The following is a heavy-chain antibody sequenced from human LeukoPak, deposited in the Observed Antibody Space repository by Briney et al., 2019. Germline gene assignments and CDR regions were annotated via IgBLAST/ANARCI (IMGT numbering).Heavy chain of an antibody. V-gene: IGHV3-21*01. Sequence: GGSLRLSCAASGFTFSNFGMNWVRQAPGKGLEWVSSITSTSTYIYYADSVKGRFTISRDNVKNLLYLQMNSLRAEDTAVYYCARVQRGIAVALDYWGQGTLATVSS. J-gene: IGHJ4*02. D-gene: IGHD6-19*01. CDR1: GFTFSNFG. CDR2: ITSTSTYI. CDR3: ARVQRGIAVALDY.